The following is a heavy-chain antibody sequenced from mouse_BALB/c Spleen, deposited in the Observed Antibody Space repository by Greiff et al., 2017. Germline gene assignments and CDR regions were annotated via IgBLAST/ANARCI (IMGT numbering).Heavy chain of an antibody. Sequence: EVKLMESGGGLVKPGGSLKLSCAASGFTFSSYAMSWVRQTPEKRLEWVASISSGGSTYYPDSVKGRFTISRDNARNILYLQMSSLRSEDTAMYYCATYDGYLYFDYWGQGTTLTVSS. CDR1: GFTFSSYA. V-gene: IGHV5-6-5*01. J-gene: IGHJ2*01. D-gene: IGHD2-3*01. CDR2: ISSGGST. CDR3: ATYDGYLYFDY.